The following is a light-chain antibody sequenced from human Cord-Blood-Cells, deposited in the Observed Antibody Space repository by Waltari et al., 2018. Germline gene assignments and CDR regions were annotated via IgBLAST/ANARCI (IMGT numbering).Light chain of an antibody. J-gene: IGLJ3*02. CDR2: DVS. CDR1: SSDVGGYNY. CDR3: SSYTSSSIWV. Sequence: QSALTQPASVSGSPGQSITISCTGTSSDVGGYNYVSWYQQHPGKAPKLMIYDVSKRASGVSNRFSGSKSGNTASLTISGLQAEDEADYYCSSYTSSSIWVFGGGTKLTVL. V-gene: IGLV2-14*01.